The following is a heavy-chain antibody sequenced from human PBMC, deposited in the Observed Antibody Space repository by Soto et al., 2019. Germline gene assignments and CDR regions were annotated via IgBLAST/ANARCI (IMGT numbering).Heavy chain of an antibody. D-gene: IGHD5-18*01. Sequence: PVGSLRLSCVASGFTFSDSFMSWIRQAPGKGLEWVSYISSSNNYTNYGDSVKGRFTISRDNAKNSLYLQMNSLRAEDTAVYYCASSRGYSYGNWFDPWGQGTLVTVSS. J-gene: IGHJ5*02. V-gene: IGHV3-11*06. CDR3: ASSRGYSYGNWFDP. CDR2: ISSSNNYT. CDR1: GFTFSDSF.